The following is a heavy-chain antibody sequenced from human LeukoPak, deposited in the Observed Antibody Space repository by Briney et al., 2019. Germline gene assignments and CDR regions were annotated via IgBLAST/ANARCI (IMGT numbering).Heavy chain of an antibody. D-gene: IGHD2-2*01. Sequence: APVKVSCKASGYTFTGYYMHWVRQAPGKGVEWMGWINPNSGVTNYAQKFQGRVTMTRDTSISTAYMELSRLRSDDTAVYYCARDLSGYCSSTSCLSYEFDYWGQGTLVTVSS. J-gene: IGHJ4*02. CDR3: ARDLSGYCSSTSCLSYEFDY. CDR1: GYTFTGYY. CDR2: INPNSGVT. V-gene: IGHV1-2*02.